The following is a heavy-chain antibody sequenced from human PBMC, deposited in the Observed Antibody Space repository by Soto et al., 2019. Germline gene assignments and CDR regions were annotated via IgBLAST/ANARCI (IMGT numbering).Heavy chain of an antibody. V-gene: IGHV3-48*01. CDR3: ARDSAYAFDY. J-gene: IGHJ4*02. D-gene: IGHD2-21*01. Sequence: GGSLRLSCAASGFTFNTYSMNWVRQAPGKGLEWVSYITGSSTTISYADSVKGRFTVSRDNAKNSLYLQMNSLRADDTAVYYCARDSAYAFDYWGQGTLVTVSS. CDR2: ITGSSTTI. CDR1: GFTFNTYS.